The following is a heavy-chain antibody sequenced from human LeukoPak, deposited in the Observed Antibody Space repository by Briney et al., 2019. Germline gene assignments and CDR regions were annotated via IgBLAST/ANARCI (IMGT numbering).Heavy chain of an antibody. CDR1: GFTVSSNY. CDR3: ASGGMGARKYYSDPFQY. Sequence: GGSLRLSCAASGFTVSSNYMSWARQAPGKGLEWVSIIYSAGSTYYADSVRGRFTISRDSSKNTVCLQMNSLRAEDTAVYYCASGGMGARKYYSDPFQYWGQGTLVTVSS. V-gene: IGHV3-53*01. J-gene: IGHJ4*02. CDR2: IYSAGST. D-gene: IGHD3-10*01.